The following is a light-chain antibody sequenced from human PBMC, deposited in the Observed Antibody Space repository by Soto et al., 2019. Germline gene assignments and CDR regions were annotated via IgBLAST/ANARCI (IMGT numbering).Light chain of an antibody. J-gene: IGKJ1*01. V-gene: IGKV1-5*03. CDR3: QQYDGYSPQT. Sequence: DIQMTQSPSTLSGSVGDRVTITCRASQTISSWLAWFQQKPGKAPKLLIYKASTLKSGVPSRFRGSGSGTEFTLTINGLQPDDFATYYCQQYDGYSPQTFGQGTKVDIK. CDR2: KAS. CDR1: QTISSW.